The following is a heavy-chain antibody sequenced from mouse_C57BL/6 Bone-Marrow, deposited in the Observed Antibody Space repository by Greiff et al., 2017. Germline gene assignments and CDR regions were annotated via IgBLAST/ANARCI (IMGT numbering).Heavy chain of an antibody. CDR2: FYPGSGSI. V-gene: IGHV1-62-2*01. J-gene: IGHJ2*01. D-gene: IGHD3-2*02. Sequence: QVQLKQSGAELVKPGASVKLSCKASGYTFTEYTIHWVKQRSGQGLEWIGWFYPGSGSIKYNETFKDKATLTADKSSSTVYMELSRLTSEDSAVYCCARHGRQLRRFYYFDYWGQGTTLTVSS. CDR3: ARHGRQLRRFYYFDY. CDR1: GYTFTEYT.